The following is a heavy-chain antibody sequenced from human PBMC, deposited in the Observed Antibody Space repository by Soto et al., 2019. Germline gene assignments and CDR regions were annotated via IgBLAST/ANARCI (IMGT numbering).Heavy chain of an antibody. Sequence: ESGGGLVKPGGSLRVSCAASGFNFNTYSMNWVRQAPGKGLQWVSFISASGAYKYYADSVRGRFTISRDNAKKSVFLEMNSLTADDTAIYYCAGERSALPGARDAMDVWGQGTTVTVSS. CDR3: AGERSALPGARDAMDV. D-gene: IGHD1-26*01. V-gene: IGHV3-21*01. J-gene: IGHJ6*02. CDR1: GFNFNTYS. CDR2: ISASGAYK.